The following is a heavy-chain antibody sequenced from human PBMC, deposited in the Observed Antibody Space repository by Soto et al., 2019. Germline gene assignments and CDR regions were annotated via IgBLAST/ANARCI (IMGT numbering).Heavy chain of an antibody. V-gene: IGHV1-2*02. Sequence: QVQLVQAGAEVKKPGASVKVSCKVSGYTFTGNYMHWMRQAPGQGPEWMGWINPRNGDTAYAQKFKGRVTITRDTSISTAYMDLSRLTSDDTAIYFCVRGGGVDVVTPTRIVFDYWGQGTLLTVSS. CDR2: INPRNGDT. CDR3: VRGGGVDVVTPTRIVFDY. CDR1: GYTFTGNY. D-gene: IGHD2-21*02. J-gene: IGHJ4*02.